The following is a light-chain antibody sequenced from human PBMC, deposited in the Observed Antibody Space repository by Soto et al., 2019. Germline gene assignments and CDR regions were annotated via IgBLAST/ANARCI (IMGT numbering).Light chain of an antibody. CDR2: EGS. J-gene: IGLJ2*01. V-gene: IGLV2-23*03. Sequence: QSALTQPASVSGSPGQSITISCTATSSDFGIYDLVSWYQQHPGKAPKVIIFEGSKRPSGVSNRFSGSTSGNMASLTISGLQAEDEADYHCCSYAGNRTFVFGGGTKLTVL. CDR1: SSDFGIYDL. CDR3: CSYAGNRTFV.